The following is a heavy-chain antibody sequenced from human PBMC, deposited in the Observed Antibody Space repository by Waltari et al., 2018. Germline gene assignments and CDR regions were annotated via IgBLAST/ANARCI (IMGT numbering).Heavy chain of an antibody. CDR3: ATSPAARRYYFDY. Sequence: QVQLQESGPGLVKPSETLSLTCAVSGYSISRGYYWGWIRQPPGKGLEWIGSIYHSGSTYYNPSLKSRVTISVDTSKNQFSLKLSSVTAADTAVYYCATSPAARRYYFDYWGQGTLVTVSS. CDR1: GYSISRGYY. CDR2: IYHSGST. D-gene: IGHD6-6*01. V-gene: IGHV4-38-2*01. J-gene: IGHJ4*02.